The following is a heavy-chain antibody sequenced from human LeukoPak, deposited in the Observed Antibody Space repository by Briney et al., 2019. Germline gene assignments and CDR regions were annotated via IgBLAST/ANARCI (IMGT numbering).Heavy chain of an antibody. V-gene: IGHV3-20*04. D-gene: IGHD2-15*01. Sequence: PGGSLRLSCAASGFTFSSYEMNWVRQAPGKGLEWVSGINWNGGSTGYADSVKGRFTISRDNAKNSLYLQMNSLRAEDTALYYCARVIVVVVAATYYFDYWGQGTLVTVSS. J-gene: IGHJ4*02. CDR1: GFTFSSYE. CDR2: INWNGGST. CDR3: ARVIVVVVAATYYFDY.